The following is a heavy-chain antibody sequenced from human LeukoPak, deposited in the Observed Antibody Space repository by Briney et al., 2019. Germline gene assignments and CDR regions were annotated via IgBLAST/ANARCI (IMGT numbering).Heavy chain of an antibody. Sequence: GGSLRLSCAASGFTFDDYAMHWVRQAPGKGLEWVSGISWNSGSIGYADSVKGRFTISRDNAKNSLYLQMNSLRAEDTALYYCAKDSSYDYVWGSYRFDYWGQGTLVTVSS. J-gene: IGHJ4*02. V-gene: IGHV3-9*01. CDR2: ISWNSGSI. D-gene: IGHD3-16*02. CDR3: AKDSSYDYVWGSYRFDY. CDR1: GFTFDDYA.